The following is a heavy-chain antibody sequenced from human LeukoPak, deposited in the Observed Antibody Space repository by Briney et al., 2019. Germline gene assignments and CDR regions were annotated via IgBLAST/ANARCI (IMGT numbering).Heavy chain of an antibody. CDR1: GFTFSIYA. D-gene: IGHD3-22*01. V-gene: IGHV3-23*01. Sequence: PGGSLRLSCAASGFTFSIYAMSWVRQAPGKGLQWVSSITSRGESTWYVDSVKGRFTITRGNSENTLYLQMHSLRAEDTAVYYCARDRPNYYGSDGHYYRRDGDYWGRGTLVSVSS. CDR2: ITSRGEST. J-gene: IGHJ4*02. CDR3: ARDRPNYYGSDGHYYRRDGDY.